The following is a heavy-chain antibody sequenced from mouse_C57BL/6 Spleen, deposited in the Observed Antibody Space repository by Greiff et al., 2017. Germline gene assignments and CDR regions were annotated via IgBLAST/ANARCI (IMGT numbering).Heavy chain of an antibody. J-gene: IGHJ4*01. CDR3: ARGATVVNYAMDY. V-gene: IGHV1-39*01. D-gene: IGHD2-5*01. Sequence: EVQLQQSGPELVKPGASVKISCKASGYSFTDYYMNWVKQSNGKSLEWIGVINPTYCNTSYNQKFKGKATLTVDQSSSTAYMQLNSLTSEDSAVYYCARGATVVNYAMDYWGQGTSVTVSS. CDR1: GYSFTDYY. CDR2: INPTYCNT.